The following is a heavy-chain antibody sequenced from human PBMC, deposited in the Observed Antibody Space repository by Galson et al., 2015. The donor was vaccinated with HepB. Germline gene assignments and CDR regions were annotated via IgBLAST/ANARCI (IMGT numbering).Heavy chain of an antibody. CDR2: ISYDGSNK. D-gene: IGHD6-19*01. CDR1: GFTFSSYA. Sequence: SLRLSCAASGFTFSSYAMHWVRQAPGKGLEWVAVISYDGSNKYCADSVKGRFTISRDNSKNTLYLQMNSLRAEDTAVYYCARDGQQWLVVYYFDYWGQGTLVTVSS. CDR3: ARDGQQWLVVYYFDY. J-gene: IGHJ4*02. V-gene: IGHV3-30-3*01.